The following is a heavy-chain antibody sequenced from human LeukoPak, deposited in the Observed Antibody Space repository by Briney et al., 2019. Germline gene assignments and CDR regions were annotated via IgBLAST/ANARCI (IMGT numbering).Heavy chain of an antibody. D-gene: IGHD4-17*01. CDR2: ITGSGATT. J-gene: IGHJ4*02. CDR3: ARGNGDYRLGSVSADY. CDR1: EFTFSSYA. Sequence: QSGGSLRLSCAASEFTFSSYAMSWVRQAPGKGLEWVSTITGSGATTYYADSVKGRFTISRDISKNTLYLYLQMNSLRAEDTAVYYCARGNGDYRLGSVSADYWGQGTLVTVSS. V-gene: IGHV3-23*01.